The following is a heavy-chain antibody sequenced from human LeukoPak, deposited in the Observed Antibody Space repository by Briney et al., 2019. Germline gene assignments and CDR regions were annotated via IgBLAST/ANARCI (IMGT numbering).Heavy chain of an antibody. CDR2: INPNSGGT. J-gene: IGHJ5*02. V-gene: IGHV1-2*02. Sequence: GESLKISCKGSGYSFTSYWIGWVRQAPGQGLEWMGWINPNSGGTNYAQKFQGRVTMTRDTSISTAYMELSRLRSDDTAVYYCARVRGGDYDWFDPWGQGTLVTVSS. CDR3: ARVRGGDYDWFDP. CDR1: GYSFTSYW. D-gene: IGHD4-17*01.